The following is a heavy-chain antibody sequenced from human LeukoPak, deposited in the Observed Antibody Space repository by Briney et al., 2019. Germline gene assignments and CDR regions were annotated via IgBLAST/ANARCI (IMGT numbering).Heavy chain of an antibody. CDR2: IYYSGST. Sequence: PSETLSLTCTVSGGSISSGGYYWSWIRQHPGKGLEWIGYIYYSGSTYYNPSLKSRVTISVDTSKNQFSLKLSSVTAADTAVYYCARTPYSSSLDYWGQGTLVTVSS. V-gene: IGHV4-31*03. D-gene: IGHD6-13*01. J-gene: IGHJ4*02. CDR1: GGSISSGGYY. CDR3: ARTPYSSSLDY.